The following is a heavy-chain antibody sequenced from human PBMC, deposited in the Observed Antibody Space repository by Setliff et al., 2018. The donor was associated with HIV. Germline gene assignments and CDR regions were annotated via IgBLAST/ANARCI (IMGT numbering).Heavy chain of an antibody. CDR2: IYPGDSDT. J-gene: IGHJ4*02. CDR3: ATYHYYDSSAYYVDLYYLDY. CDR1: GNSFTSYW. V-gene: IGHV5-51*01. Sequence: GESLKISCKDSGNSFTSYWIGWVRQKPGKGLELMGIIYPGDSDTRYSPSFQGQVTISADKSISTAYLQWSSLKASDTAVYYCATYHYYDSSAYYVDLYYLDYWGQGTLVTVSS. D-gene: IGHD3-22*01.